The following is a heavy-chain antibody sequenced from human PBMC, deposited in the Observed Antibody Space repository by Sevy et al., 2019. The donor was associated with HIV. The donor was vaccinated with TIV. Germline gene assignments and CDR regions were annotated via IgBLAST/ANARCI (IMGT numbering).Heavy chain of an antibody. CDR2: ISWDGGST. Sequence: GGSLRLSCAASGFTFDDYTMHWVRHAPGKGLEWVSLISWDGGSTYYADSVKGRFTISRDNSKNSLYLQMNSLRTEDTALYYCAKDGGGSYTYYYYMDVWGKGTTVTVSS. CDR3: AKDGGGSYTYYYYMDV. J-gene: IGHJ6*03. D-gene: IGHD1-26*01. CDR1: GFTFDDYT. V-gene: IGHV3-43*01.